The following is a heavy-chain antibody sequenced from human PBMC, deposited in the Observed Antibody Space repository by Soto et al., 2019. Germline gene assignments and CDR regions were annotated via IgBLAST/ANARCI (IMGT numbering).Heavy chain of an antibody. V-gene: IGHV4-31*03. J-gene: IGHJ4*02. CDR3: ARYYYGKKGGFDY. CDR1: GGSISSGGYY. D-gene: IGHD3-10*01. Sequence: PSETLSLTCTVSGGSISSGGYYWSWIRQHPGKGLEWIGYIYYSGSTYYNPSLKSRVTISVDTSKNQFSLKLSSVTAADTAVYYCARYYYGKKGGFDYWGQGTLVTVSS. CDR2: IYYSGST.